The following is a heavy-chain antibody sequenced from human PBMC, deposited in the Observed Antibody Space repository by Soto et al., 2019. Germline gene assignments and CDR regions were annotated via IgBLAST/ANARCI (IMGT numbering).Heavy chain of an antibody. J-gene: IGHJ5*02. D-gene: IGHD3-22*01. CDR2: IVVGSGNT. V-gene: IGHV1-58*01. CDR3: AADDSSGFTDWFDP. CDR1: GFTFTSSA. Sequence: GASVKVSCKASGFTFTSSAVQWVRQARGQRLEWIGWIVVGSGNTNYAQKFQERVTITRDMSTSTAYMELSSLRSEDTAVYYCAADDSSGFTDWFDPWGQGTLVTVSS.